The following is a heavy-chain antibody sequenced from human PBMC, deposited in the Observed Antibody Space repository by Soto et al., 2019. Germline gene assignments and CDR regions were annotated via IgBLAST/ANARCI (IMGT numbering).Heavy chain of an antibody. CDR2: IFYSGST. CDR1: GDSISSSNYF. CDR3: TNSNWFDP. J-gene: IGHJ5*02. V-gene: IGHV4-39*01. Sequence: SETLSLTCTVSGDSISSSNYFWGWIRQPPGKGLEWIGTIFYSGSTYYNPSLKSRVTISVDTSKNQFSLKLSSVTAADTAVYYCTNSNWFDPWGQGTLVTVSS. D-gene: IGHD3-10*01.